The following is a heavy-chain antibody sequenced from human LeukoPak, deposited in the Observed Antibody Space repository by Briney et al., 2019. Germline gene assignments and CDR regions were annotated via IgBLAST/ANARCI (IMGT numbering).Heavy chain of an antibody. CDR3: ARDNKVATIVYYYYGMDV. V-gene: IGHV1-18*01. Sequence: ASVKVSCKASGYTFTSYGISWVRQAPGQGLEWMGWISTYNGNTNYAQKLQGRVTMTTDTSTSTAYMELRSLRSDDTDVYYCARDNKVATIVYYYYGMDVWGQGTTVTVSS. CDR1: GYTFTSYG. D-gene: IGHD5-12*01. J-gene: IGHJ6*02. CDR2: ISTYNGNT.